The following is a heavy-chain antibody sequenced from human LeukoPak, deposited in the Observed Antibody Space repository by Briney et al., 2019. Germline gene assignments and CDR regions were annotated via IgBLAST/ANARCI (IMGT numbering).Heavy chain of an antibody. V-gene: IGHV3-23*01. CDR3: AKDEDDVLRYFDWYAFDI. J-gene: IGHJ3*02. CDR2: FSGGGGST. Sequence: GGSLSLSCAAPGLTLSSYPRSGARKAPGKGRGWVSAFSGGGGSTYYADSVKGRFPISRDNSKNTLYLQMNSLRAEDTAVYYCAKDEDDVLRYFDWYAFDIWGQGTMVTVSS. D-gene: IGHD3-9*01. CDR1: GLTLSSYP.